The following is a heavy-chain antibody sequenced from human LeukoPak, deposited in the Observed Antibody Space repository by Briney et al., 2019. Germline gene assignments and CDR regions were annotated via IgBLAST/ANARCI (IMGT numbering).Heavy chain of an antibody. J-gene: IGHJ3*02. CDR3: VKRPAFDI. V-gene: IGHV3-23*01. Sequence: GGSLRLSCAASGFTFSSSAMSWVRQAPGKGLEWVSAISGSGDNTYYADSVKGRFTISRDNSKNTLYLQMNGLRAEDTAVYYCVKRPAFDIWGQGTMVTVSS. CDR2: ISGSGDNT. CDR1: GFTFSSSA.